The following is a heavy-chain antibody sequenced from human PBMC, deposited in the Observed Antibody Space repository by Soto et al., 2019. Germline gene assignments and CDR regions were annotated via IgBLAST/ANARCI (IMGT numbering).Heavy chain of an antibody. CDR1: VCCMISYY. CDR3: ERALSSNTDHHPGLGY. D-gene: IGHD4-4*01. CDR2: IYYSGST. J-gene: IGHJ4*02. Sequence: SSSXSLTGTVGVCCMISYYLVLVRHPPGKGLEWIGYIYYSGSTNYNPSLKRRVSISVDTSKNQFSLKLRPVTAADTAVYYCERALSSNTDHHPGLGYWGPGPLLKVYS. V-gene: IGHV4-59*01.